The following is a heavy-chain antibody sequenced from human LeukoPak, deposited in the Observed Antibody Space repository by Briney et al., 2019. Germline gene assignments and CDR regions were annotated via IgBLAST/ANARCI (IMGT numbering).Heavy chain of an antibody. Sequence: AGGSLRLSCTTSGLTFTSHGFHWLRQVVGKRLEWVAFVRNDASDTYHANSVKGRFSVSRDDSKNTLYLQMNSLRPEDTAIYYCARDRGKDYFDSWGQGTQVTVSS. V-gene: IGHV3-30*02. CDR1: GLTFTSHG. J-gene: IGHJ4*02. D-gene: IGHD4-23*01. CDR3: ARDRGKDYFDS. CDR2: VRNDASDT.